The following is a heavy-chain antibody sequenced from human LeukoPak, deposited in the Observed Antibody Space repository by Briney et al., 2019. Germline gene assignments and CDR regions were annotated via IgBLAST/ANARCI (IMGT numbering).Heavy chain of an antibody. V-gene: IGHV4-59*01. Sequence: KPSETLSLTCTVSGGSISTYYWSCIRQPPGKGLDWIGSFYYTGSTNYNPSLRSRVTISLDTSKNQISLRLSSVTAADTAVYYCARGGNALDYWGQGTLVTVSS. CDR1: GGSISTYY. CDR3: ARGGNALDY. CDR2: FYYTGST. D-gene: IGHD4-23*01. J-gene: IGHJ4*02.